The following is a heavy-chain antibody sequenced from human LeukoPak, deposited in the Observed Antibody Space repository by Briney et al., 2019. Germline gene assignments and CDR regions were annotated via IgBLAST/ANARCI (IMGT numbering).Heavy chain of an antibody. J-gene: IGHJ4*02. CDR3: ARNRGSYQYYFDY. V-gene: IGHV3-30*02. Sequence: SRGSLRLSCAASGFTFRSYGMHWVRQAPGKGLEWVAFIRYDGSNKYYVDSVKGRFTISRDNSKNTLYLQMNSLRAEDTAVYYCARNRGSYQYYFDYWGQGTLVTVSS. CDR1: GFTFRSYG. CDR2: IRYDGSNK. D-gene: IGHD1-26*01.